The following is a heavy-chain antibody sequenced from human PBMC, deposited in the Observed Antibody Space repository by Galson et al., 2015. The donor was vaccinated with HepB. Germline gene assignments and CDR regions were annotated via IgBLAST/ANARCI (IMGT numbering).Heavy chain of an antibody. J-gene: IGHJ4*02. CDR3: ARRRGPHFDY. CDR2: IYYSGST. V-gene: IGHV4-59*11. Sequence: ETLSLTCTVSGGSISSHYWSWIRQPPGKGLEWTGYIYYSGSTNYNPSLKSRVTISVDTSKNQFSLKLSSVTAADTAVYYCARRRGPHFDYWGQGTLVTVSS. CDR1: GGSISSHY.